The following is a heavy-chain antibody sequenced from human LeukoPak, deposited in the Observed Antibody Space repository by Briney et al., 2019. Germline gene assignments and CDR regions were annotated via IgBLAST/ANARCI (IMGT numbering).Heavy chain of an antibody. CDR3: ANGAAAGTPTIGDY. CDR1: GFTFSSYE. Sequence: PGGSLRLSCAASGFTFSSYEMNWVRQAPGKGLEWVSYISSSGSTIYYADSVKGRFTISRDNAKNSLYLQMNSLRAEDTAVYYCANGAAAGTPTIGDYWGQGTLVTVSA. V-gene: IGHV3-48*03. D-gene: IGHD6-13*01. J-gene: IGHJ4*02. CDR2: ISSSGSTI.